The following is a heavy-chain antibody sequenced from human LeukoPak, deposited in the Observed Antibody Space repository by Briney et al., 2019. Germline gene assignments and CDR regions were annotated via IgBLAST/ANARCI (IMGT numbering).Heavy chain of an antibody. CDR2: IYYSGST. D-gene: IGHD3-22*01. J-gene: IGHJ4*02. V-gene: IGHV4-39*01. CDR1: GGSISSSSYY. CDR3: ASRGYYYDSSGYYSAYYFDY. Sequence: SETLSLTCTVSGGSISSSSYYWGWIRQPPGKGREWIGSIYYSGSTYYNPSLKSRVTISVDTSKNQFSLKLSSVTAADTAVYYCASRGYYYDSSGYYSAYYFDYWGQGTLVTVSS.